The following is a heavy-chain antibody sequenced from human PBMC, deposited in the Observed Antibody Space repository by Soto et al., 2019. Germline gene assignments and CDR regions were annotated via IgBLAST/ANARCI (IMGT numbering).Heavy chain of an antibody. J-gene: IGHJ4*02. CDR3: AADEDYYGSGSYSDY. CDR1: GFTFTSSA. CDR2: IVVGSGNT. D-gene: IGHD3-10*01. Sequence: ASVKVSCKASGFTFTSSAVQWVRQARGQRLEWIGWIVVGSGNTNYAQKFQERVTITRDMSTSTAYMELSSLRSEDTAVYYCAADEDYYGSGSYSDYWGQGTLVTVSS. V-gene: IGHV1-58*01.